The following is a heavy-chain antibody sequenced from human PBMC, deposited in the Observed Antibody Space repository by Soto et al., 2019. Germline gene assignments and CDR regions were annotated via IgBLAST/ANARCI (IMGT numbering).Heavy chain of an antibody. D-gene: IGHD2-2*01. Sequence: SETLSLTCTVSGGSMSSYYWTWIRQPPGRGMEWIGYIYFTGGTKYNPSLKSRVTMSLDTSSNQFSLRLSAVTTADTAVYFCARLTSSRWFDPWGQGTLVTVSS. V-gene: IGHV4-59*01. CDR2: IYFTGGT. CDR3: ARLTSSRWFDP. CDR1: GGSMSSYY. J-gene: IGHJ5*02.